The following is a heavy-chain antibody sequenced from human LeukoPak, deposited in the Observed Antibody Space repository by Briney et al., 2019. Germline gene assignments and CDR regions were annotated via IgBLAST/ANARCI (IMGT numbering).Heavy chain of an antibody. V-gene: IGHV4-34*01. D-gene: IGHD5-18*01. CDR2: INHSGST. J-gene: IGHJ5*02. CDR3: ARGGNRYSYGIRIAPYNWFGP. Sequence: SETLSLTCAVYGGSFSGYYWSWIRQPPGKGLEWIGEINHSGSTNYNPSLKSRVTISVDTSKNQFSLKLSSVTAADTAVYYCARGGNRYSYGIRIAPYNWFGPWGQGTLVTVSS. CDR1: GGSFSGYY.